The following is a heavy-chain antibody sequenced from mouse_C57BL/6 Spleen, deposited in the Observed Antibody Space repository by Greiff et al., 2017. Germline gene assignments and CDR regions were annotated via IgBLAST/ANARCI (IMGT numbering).Heavy chain of an antibody. Sequence: QVQLKQPGAELVKPGASVKMSCKASGYTFTSYWITWVKQRPGQGLEWIGDIYPGSGSTNYNEKFKSKATLTVDTSSSTAYMQLSSLTSEDSAVYYCARALYGYDGYFDVWGTGTTVTVSS. V-gene: IGHV1-55*01. J-gene: IGHJ1*03. CDR1: GYTFTSYW. D-gene: IGHD2-2*01. CDR3: ARALYGYDGYFDV. CDR2: IYPGSGST.